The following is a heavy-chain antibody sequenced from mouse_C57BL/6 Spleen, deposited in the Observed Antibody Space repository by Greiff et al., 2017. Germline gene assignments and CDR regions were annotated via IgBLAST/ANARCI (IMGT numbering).Heavy chain of an antibody. J-gene: IGHJ2*01. CDR3: AREGGYFDY. Sequence: QVHLKQSGAELVRPGASVKLSCKASGYTFTDYYINWVKQRPGQGLEWIARIYPGSGNTYYNEKFKGKATLTAEKSSSTAYMQLSSLTSEDSAVYFCAREGGYFDYWGQGTTLTVSS. CDR2: IYPGSGNT. V-gene: IGHV1-76*01. CDR1: GYTFTDYY.